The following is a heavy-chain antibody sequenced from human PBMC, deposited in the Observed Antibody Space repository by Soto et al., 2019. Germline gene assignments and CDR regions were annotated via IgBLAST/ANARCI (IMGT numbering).Heavy chain of an antibody. CDR1: GGSISSYY. D-gene: IGHD1-20*01. V-gene: IGHV4-59*01. J-gene: IGHJ3*02. Sequence: QVQLQESGPGLVKPSETLSLTCTVSGGSISSYYWSWIRQPPGKGLVWIGYIYYSGSTNYNPSLKSRVTISVDTSKNQFSLKLSSVTAADTAVYYCARDRTPYNWNDSGDAFDIWGQGTMVTVSS. CDR3: ARDRTPYNWNDSGDAFDI. CDR2: IYYSGST.